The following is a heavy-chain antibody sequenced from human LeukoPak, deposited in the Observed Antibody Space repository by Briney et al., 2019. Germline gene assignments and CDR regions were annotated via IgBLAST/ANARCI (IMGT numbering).Heavy chain of an antibody. J-gene: IGHJ6*02. Sequence: PGGSLRLSCAASGFTVSSNYMSWVRQAPGKGLEWVSVIYSGGSTYYADSVKGRFTISRDNSKNTLYLQMSSLRAEDTAVYYCGGCYYYYYGMDVWGQGTTVTVSS. D-gene: IGHD2-15*01. CDR1: GFTVSSNY. CDR3: GGCYYYYYGMDV. CDR2: IYSGGST. V-gene: IGHV3-66*01.